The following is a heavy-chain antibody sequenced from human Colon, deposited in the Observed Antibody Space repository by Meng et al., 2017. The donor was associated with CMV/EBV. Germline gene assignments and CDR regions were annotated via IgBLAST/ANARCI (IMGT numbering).Heavy chain of an antibody. CDR3: AKDLSNYASLPMDF. D-gene: IGHD4-11*01. Sequence: GESLKISCAASGFTFSDYYMSWIRQAPGKGLEWVSYISSSGSTIYYADSVKGRFTISRDNAKNSLYLQMNSLRLEDTALYYCAKDLSNYASLPMDFWGQGTPVTVSS. V-gene: IGHV3-11*01. CDR2: ISSSGSTI. CDR1: GFTFSDYY. J-gene: IGHJ4*02.